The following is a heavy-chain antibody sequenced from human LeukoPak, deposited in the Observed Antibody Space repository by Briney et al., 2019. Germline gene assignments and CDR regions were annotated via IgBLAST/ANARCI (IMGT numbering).Heavy chain of an antibody. CDR1: GFTFSGDA. J-gene: IGHJ4*02. V-gene: IGHV3-74*01. CDR2: INHDGQII. Sequence: PGGSLRLSCAASGFTFSGDATHWVRQVPGEGLVWVSRINHDGQIITYADSVKGRFIVSRDSARNTLYLQMNSLRAEDTAVYYCIRDRDWLFRDRVQGSLVTVSS. CDR3: IRDRDWLFRD. D-gene: IGHD3-9*01.